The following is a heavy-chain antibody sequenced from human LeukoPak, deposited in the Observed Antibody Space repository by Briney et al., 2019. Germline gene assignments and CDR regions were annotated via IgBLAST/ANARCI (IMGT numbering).Heavy chain of an antibody. CDR2: IISSSSYT. J-gene: IGHJ3*01. CDR3: ARDFGAYCGGDCYSYAFDF. Sequence: GGSLRLSCAASGFTFSDFYMGWVRQAPGNGLEWVSYIISSSSYTNYADSVKGRFTISRDNAKSSLYLQMNSLRAEDTAVYYCARDFGAYCGGDCYSYAFDFWGQGTVVTVSS. D-gene: IGHD2-21*02. CDR1: GFTFSDFY. V-gene: IGHV3-11*05.